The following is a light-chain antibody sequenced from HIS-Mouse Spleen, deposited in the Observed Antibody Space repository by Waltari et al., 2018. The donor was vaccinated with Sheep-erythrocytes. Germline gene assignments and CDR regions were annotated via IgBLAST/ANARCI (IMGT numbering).Light chain of an antibody. J-gene: IGLJ1*01. CDR3: CSYAGSYNHV. V-gene: IGLV2-11*01. Sequence: QSALTQPPSVSGSPGQSVTISCTGTSSDVGGYNHVSGYQQHPGKAPKLMIYDVSKRPSGVPDRFSGSKSGNTASLTISGLQAEDEADYYCCSYAGSYNHVFGTGTKVTVL. CDR2: DVS. CDR1: SSDVGGYNH.